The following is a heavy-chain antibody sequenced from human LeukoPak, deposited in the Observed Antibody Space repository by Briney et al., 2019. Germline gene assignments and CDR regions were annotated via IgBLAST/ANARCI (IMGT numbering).Heavy chain of an antibody. Sequence: GASVKVCCEASGYTFTSYYMHWVRQAPGQGREWMGIINPSGGSTSYAQKFQGRVTMTRDTSTSTVYMELSSLRSEDTAVYYCASSIRDSSSWYGGDSSGPGDYWGQGTLVTVSS. D-gene: IGHD6-13*01. J-gene: IGHJ4*02. CDR2: INPSGGST. CDR1: GYTFTSYY. V-gene: IGHV1-46*01. CDR3: ASSIRDSSSWYGGDSSGPGDY.